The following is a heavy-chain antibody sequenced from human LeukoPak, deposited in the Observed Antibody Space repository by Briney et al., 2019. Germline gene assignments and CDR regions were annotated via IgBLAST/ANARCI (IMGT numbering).Heavy chain of an antibody. Sequence: SLRLXXXASGXTFSSYAMHWVRQAPGKGLEWVAVISYDGSNKYYADSVKGRFTISRDNSKNTLYLQMNSLRAEDTAVYYCAREGLVVYWGQGTLVTVSS. J-gene: IGHJ4*02. D-gene: IGHD6-19*01. CDR1: GXTFSSYA. V-gene: IGHV3-30-3*01. CDR3: AREGLVVY. CDR2: ISYDGSNK.